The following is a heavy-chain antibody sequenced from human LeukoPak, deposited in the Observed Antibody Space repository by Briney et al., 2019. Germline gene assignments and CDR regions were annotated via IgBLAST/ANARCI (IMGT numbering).Heavy chain of an antibody. V-gene: IGHV3-7*03. CDR3: VRGEDGSGKYNYFDS. D-gene: IGHD3-10*01. CDR1: GFTFSSYW. CDR2: IKQDGSEK. Sequence: GGSLRLSCAASGFTFSSYWMSWVRQAPGKGLEWVANIKQDGSEKYYVDSVKGRFTISRDNAKNSLYLQMNSLRAEDTALYHCVRGEDGSGKYNYFDSWGQGTLVTVSS. J-gene: IGHJ4*02.